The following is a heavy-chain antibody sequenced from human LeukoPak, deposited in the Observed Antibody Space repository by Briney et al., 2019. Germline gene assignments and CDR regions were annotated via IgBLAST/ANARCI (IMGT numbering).Heavy chain of an antibody. CDR2: IYPGDSDT. Sequence: GESLKISCKGSGYSFTSYWIGWVRQMPGKGVEWMGIIYPGDSDTRYSPSFQGQVTISADKSISTAYLQWSSLKASDTATYYCARARYCSGGSCYAEYWGQGTLVTVSS. D-gene: IGHD2-15*01. CDR1: GYSFTSYW. V-gene: IGHV5-51*01. CDR3: ARARYCSGGSCYAEY. J-gene: IGHJ4*02.